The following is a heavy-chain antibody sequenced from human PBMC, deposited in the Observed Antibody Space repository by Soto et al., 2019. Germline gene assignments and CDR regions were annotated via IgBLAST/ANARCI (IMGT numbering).Heavy chain of an antibody. J-gene: IGHJ4*02. D-gene: IGHD1-26*01. CDR1: GFTFSSYA. CDR2: IRGSGGST. Sequence: EVPLLESGGGLVQPGGSLRLSCAATGFTFSSYAMRWARQDPGKGLEWVSAIRGSGGSTYYADSVKGRFTISRDNSKNTLYVQMNSLRAEDTAVYYGARRCSGSYYYYWGQGTLVTVSS. V-gene: IGHV3-23*01. CDR3: ARRCSGSYYYY.